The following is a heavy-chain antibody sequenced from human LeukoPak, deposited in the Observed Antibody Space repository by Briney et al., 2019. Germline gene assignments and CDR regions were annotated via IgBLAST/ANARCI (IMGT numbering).Heavy chain of an antibody. CDR2: ISGSGGST. Sequence: GGSLRLSCAASGYTFSSYAMSWVRQAPGKGLEWVSAISGSGGSTYYADSVKGRFTISRDNSKNTLYLQMNSLRAEDTAVYYCAKGVRVATNPSYFDYWGQGTLVTVSS. J-gene: IGHJ4*02. CDR1: GYTFSSYA. D-gene: IGHD3-10*01. CDR3: AKGVRVATNPSYFDY. V-gene: IGHV3-23*01.